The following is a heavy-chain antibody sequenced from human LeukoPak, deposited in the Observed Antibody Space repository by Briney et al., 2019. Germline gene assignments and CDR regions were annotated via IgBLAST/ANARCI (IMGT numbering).Heavy chain of an antibody. Sequence: SETLSLTCTVSGGSVSSYFWSWIRQPPGKGLEWIGYIYYSGSTNYNPSLKSRLTISVDTSNNQFSLKLSSVTAADTAVYYCASTSGYCSGGNCYSAFDYWGQGTLVTVSS. J-gene: IGHJ4*02. CDR2: IYYSGST. CDR3: ASTSGYCSGGNCYSAFDY. CDR1: GGSVSSYF. V-gene: IGHV4-59*02. D-gene: IGHD2-15*01.